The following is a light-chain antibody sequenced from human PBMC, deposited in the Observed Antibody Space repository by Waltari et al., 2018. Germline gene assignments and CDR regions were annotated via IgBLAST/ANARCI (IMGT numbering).Light chain of an antibody. Sequence: EIVMTQSPGSLAVSLGERATIYCKSSQSVFHSSTSRNYLAWYQHKPGRPPKLLISWASTRESGVPDRFSGSGSGADFTLTISSLRAEDVAVYYCQQYFESWTFGHGTKVEIK. V-gene: IGKV4-1*01. CDR1: QSVFHSSTSRNY. J-gene: IGKJ1*01. CDR2: WAS. CDR3: QQYFESWT.